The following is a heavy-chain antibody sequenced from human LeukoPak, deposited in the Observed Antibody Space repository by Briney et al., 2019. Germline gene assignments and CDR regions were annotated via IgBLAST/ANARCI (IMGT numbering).Heavy chain of an antibody. CDR1: GYSFSSYD. J-gene: IGHJ6*03. Sequence: ASVKVSCKASGYSFSSYDLNWVRQAAGQGLEWMGWMNPTSGNTGYAQKFQGRVTMTRDTSITTAYMDLRSLRSEDTAVYYCMFSGYNYNCYMDVWGSGTTVIFSS. D-gene: IGHD1-26*01. CDR3: MFSGYNYNCYMDV. V-gene: IGHV1-8*02. CDR2: MNPTSGNT.